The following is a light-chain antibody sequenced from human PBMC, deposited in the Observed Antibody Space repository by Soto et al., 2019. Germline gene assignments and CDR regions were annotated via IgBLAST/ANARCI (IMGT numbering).Light chain of an antibody. V-gene: IGKV3-20*01. CDR3: QQYAASPRT. Sequence: EVVLTQSPGTLSLSPRERATLSCRASQSVSNNYLAWYQHKPGQAPRLLIYGASNRAPGIPDRFSGSGSGPDFTLTISRLEPEDFAVYYCQQYAASPRTFGQGTLVXVK. CDR1: QSVSNNY. CDR2: GAS. J-gene: IGKJ1*01.